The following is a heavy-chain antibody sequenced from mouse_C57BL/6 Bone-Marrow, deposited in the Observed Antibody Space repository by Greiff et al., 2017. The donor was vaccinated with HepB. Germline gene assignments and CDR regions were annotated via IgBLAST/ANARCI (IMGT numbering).Heavy chain of an antibody. V-gene: IGHV5-12*01. Sequence: DVMLVESGGGLVQPGGSLKLSCAASGFTFSDYYMYWVRQTPEKRLEWVAYISNGGGSTYYPDTVKGRFTISSDNAKNTLYLQMSRLKSEDTAMYYCARQSPLYYFDYWGQGTTLTVSS. CDR3: ARQSPLYYFDY. CDR2: ISNGGGST. J-gene: IGHJ2*01. CDR1: GFTFSDYY.